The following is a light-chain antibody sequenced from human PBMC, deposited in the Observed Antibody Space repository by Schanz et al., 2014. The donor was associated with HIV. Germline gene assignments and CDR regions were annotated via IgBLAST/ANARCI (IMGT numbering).Light chain of an antibody. CDR2: GDN. CDR3: QCYDSSLSDVV. J-gene: IGLJ2*01. CDR1: SSNIGSSA. Sequence: QSVLTQPPSASGTPGQRVTISCSGSSSNIGSSAVTWYQQLPGTAPKLLIFGDNHRPSGVPDRFSGSKSGTSASLAITGLQAEDEANYYCQCYDSSLSDVVFGGGIKLTVL. V-gene: IGLV1-44*01.